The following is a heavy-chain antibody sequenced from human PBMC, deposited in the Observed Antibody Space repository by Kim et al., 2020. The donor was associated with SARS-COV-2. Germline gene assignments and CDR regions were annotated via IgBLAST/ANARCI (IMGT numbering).Heavy chain of an antibody. CDR1: GFTFSTYA. J-gene: IGHJ4*02. CDR2: ITGNGAAP. CDR3: AKTGQLDY. D-gene: IGHD6-13*01. V-gene: IGHV3-23*01. Sequence: GGSLRLSCAASGFTFSTYAMSLVRQAPRRGLEWISTITGNGAAPYYADSVRGRFTISRDNSKNTLSLQMNSLRAEDTALYYCAKTGQLDYWGQGTLVTVS.